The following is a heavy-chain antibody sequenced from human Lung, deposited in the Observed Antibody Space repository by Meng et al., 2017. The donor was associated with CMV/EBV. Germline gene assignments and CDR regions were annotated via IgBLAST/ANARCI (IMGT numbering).Heavy chain of an antibody. CDR2: ITSASRYI. V-gene: IGHV3-21*01. CDR1: GFTFGFYS. D-gene: IGHD1-1*01. CDR3: ARDQGSYEQLAPDYYYGMDV. Sequence: ETLSLTCAASGFTFGFYSLNWVRQAPGKGLEWVAPITSASRYIFYADSVRGRFTVSRDNAKNSIYLQMNSLRAEDTAVYYCARDQGSYEQLAPDYYYGMDVWGRGXTVTVSS. J-gene: IGHJ6*02.